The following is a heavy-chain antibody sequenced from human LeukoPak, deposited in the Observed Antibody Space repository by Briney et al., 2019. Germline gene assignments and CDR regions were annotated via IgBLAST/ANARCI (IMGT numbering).Heavy chain of an antibody. V-gene: IGHV3-23*01. CDR3: AREERWVYSYGPHKYYYYGMDV. J-gene: IGHJ6*02. Sequence: GGSLRLSCAASGFTFSSYVMIWVRQAPGKGLEWVSGISGSGGGTYYADSVKGRFTISRDNSKNTLYLQMNSLRADDTAVYYCAREERWVYSYGPHKYYYYGMDVWGQGTTVTVSS. CDR1: GFTFSSYV. CDR2: ISGSGGGT. D-gene: IGHD5-18*01.